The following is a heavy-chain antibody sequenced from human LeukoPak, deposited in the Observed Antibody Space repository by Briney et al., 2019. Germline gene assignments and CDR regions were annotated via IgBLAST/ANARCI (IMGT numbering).Heavy chain of an antibody. V-gene: IGHV3-9*01. CDR2: ISWNSGSI. CDR3: AKDIGYSGSYYYFDY. J-gene: IGHJ4*02. D-gene: IGHD1-26*01. CDR1: GFTFSSYG. Sequence: GGSLRLSCAASGFTFSSYGMPWVRQAPGKGLEWVSGISWNSGSIGYADSVKGRFTISRDNAKNSLYLQMNSLRAEDTALYYCAKDIGYSGSYYYFDYWGQGTLVTVSS.